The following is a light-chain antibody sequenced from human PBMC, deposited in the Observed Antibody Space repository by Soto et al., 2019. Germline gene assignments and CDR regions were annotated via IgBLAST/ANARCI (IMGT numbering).Light chain of an antibody. Sequence: QSALTQPRSVSGSPGQSVTISCTGTSSDVGGYNYVSWYQQHPGKAPKLMIYEVSKRPSVVPDRFSGSKSGNTAALTVSGLQAEDEADYYCSSYAGSNNLVVVTGTKLTVL. CDR2: EVS. CDR3: SSYAGSNNLV. CDR1: SSDVGGYNY. J-gene: IGLJ1*01. V-gene: IGLV2-8*01.